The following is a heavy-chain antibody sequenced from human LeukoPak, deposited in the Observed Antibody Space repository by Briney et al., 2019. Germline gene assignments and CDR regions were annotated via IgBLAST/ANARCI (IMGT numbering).Heavy chain of an antibody. CDR1: GYSFISHG. V-gene: IGHV1-18*01. CDR2: ISAYNGNT. J-gene: IGHJ4*02. D-gene: IGHD6-6*01. Sequence: ASVNVTCKASGYSFISHGFSWVRQAPGQGLEWMGWISAYNGNTKYAQEVQGRVTMTTDTSTSTAYMELRSLTSDDTTVYFCARDGQGSSSFFDYWGQGTLVTVSS. CDR3: ARDGQGSSSFFDY.